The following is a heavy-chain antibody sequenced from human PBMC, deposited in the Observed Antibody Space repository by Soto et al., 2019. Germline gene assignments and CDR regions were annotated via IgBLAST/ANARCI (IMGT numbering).Heavy chain of an antibody. D-gene: IGHD3-9*01. V-gene: IGHV3-30*18. J-gene: IGHJ4*02. CDR3: AKEPGFYFDS. Sequence: LRLSCSAAGFSFSSFGMHWVRQAPGKGLDWVALIAYDGSRKYYADSVKGRLTISRDNSKNTLYLQMNSLRREDTAVYYCAKEPGFYFDSWGLGTLVTVSS. CDR2: IAYDGSRK. CDR1: GFSFSSFG.